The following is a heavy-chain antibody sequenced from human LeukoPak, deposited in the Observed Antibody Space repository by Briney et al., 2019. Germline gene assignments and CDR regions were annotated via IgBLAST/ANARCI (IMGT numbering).Heavy chain of an antibody. CDR1: GGSFSGYY. Sequence: PSETLSLTCAVYGGSFSGYYWSWIRQPPGKGLEWIGSIYYSGSTYYNPSLKSRVTISVDTSKNQFSLKLSSVTAADTAVYYCARDLGSFHRWGQGTLVTVSS. J-gene: IGHJ4*02. CDR2: IYYSGST. D-gene: IGHD2-2*03. V-gene: IGHV4-34*01. CDR3: ARDLGSFHR.